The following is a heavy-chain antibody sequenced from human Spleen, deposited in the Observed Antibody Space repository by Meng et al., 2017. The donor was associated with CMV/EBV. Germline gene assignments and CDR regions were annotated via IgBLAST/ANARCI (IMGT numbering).Heavy chain of an antibody. CDR2: ISYDGRNN. CDR3: AKSSIILPVSPFDT. D-gene: IGHD2/OR15-2a*01. Sequence: GGSLRLSCAASGFTFSNNAMHWVRQAPGKGLHWVAIISYDGRNNYYADSVKGRFTISRDNSKNTLYLHMTGLRAEDTAVYYCAKSSIILPVSPFDTWGQGTMVTVSS. V-gene: IGHV3-30-3*02. J-gene: IGHJ3*02. CDR1: GFTFSNNA.